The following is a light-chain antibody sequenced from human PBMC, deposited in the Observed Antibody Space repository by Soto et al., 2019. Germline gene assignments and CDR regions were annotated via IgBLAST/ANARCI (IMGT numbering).Light chain of an antibody. CDR2: AAS. CDR3: QQYGDSPFT. V-gene: IGKV3-20*01. CDR1: QSFNSIY. J-gene: IGKJ3*01. Sequence: VRHAPRTLSMSTGEGATLSWRASQSFNSIYLAWYQQKPGQAPRLLIYAASTRATGIPDRFNGSGSGTDFVLTISRLEPEDFAMYYCQQYGDSPFTFGPLTNADN.